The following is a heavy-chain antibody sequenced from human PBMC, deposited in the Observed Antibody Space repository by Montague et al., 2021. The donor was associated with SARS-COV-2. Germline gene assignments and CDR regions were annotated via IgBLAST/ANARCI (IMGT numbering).Heavy chain of an antibody. J-gene: IGHJ6*02. CDR2: IDWDDDK. Sequence: PALVKPTKTLTLTCTFSGFSLSTSGMCVSWIRQPPGKALEWLAPIDWDDDKYYSTSLKTRLTISKDTSKNQVVLTMTNMDPVDTATYYCARMDILTGYYAYGMDVWGQGTTVTVSS. CDR1: GFSLSTSGMC. D-gene: IGHD3-9*01. V-gene: IGHV2-70*01. CDR3: ARMDILTGYYAYGMDV.